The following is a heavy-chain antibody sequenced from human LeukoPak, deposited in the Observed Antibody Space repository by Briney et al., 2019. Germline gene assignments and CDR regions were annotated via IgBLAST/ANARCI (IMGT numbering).Heavy chain of an antibody. CDR1: GFTYRSYA. CDR3: SKERAHIAVAGTSCFDY. Sequence: GGSLRLSCASCGFTYRSYAMSGVGQPPAKGLEWVSVICGSGGAKYYVDSVRGRFTISRDNSKNTLYLQMNSLRGEDTAVYYCSKERAHIAVAGTSCFDYWGQGTLVTGSS. D-gene: IGHD6-19*01. J-gene: IGHJ4*02. CDR2: ICGSGGAK. V-gene: IGHV3-23*01.